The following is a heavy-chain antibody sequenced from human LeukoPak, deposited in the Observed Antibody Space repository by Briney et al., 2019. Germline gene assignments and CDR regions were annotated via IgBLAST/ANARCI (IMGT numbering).Heavy chain of an antibody. Sequence: ASVKVSCKASDYTFTSYGISWVRQAPGQGLEWMGWISAYNGNTNYAQKLQGRVTMTTDTSTSTAYMELRSLRSDDTAVYYCARAGYCSRGSCPNWFDPWGQGTLVTVSS. V-gene: IGHV1-18*01. CDR1: DYTFTSYG. CDR3: ARAGYCSRGSCPNWFDP. CDR2: ISAYNGNT. D-gene: IGHD2-15*01. J-gene: IGHJ5*02.